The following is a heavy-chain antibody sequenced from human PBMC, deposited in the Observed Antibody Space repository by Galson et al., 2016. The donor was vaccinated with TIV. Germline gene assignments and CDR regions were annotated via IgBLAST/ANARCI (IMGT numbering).Heavy chain of an antibody. CDR2: INAGNGNA. CDR1: GYTFRDYA. V-gene: IGHV1-3*01. CDR3: ASRSGTWNYLDAFDT. D-gene: IGHD1-7*01. J-gene: IGHJ3*02. Sequence: QSGAEVKEPGESLKISCKASGYTFRDYALHWVRQAPGQRPEWLGWINAGNGNAKLSQRFQDRVTITRDRSASTAYLTLTRLRSEDTAVYFCASRSGTWNYLDAFDTWGQGTAVTVSS.